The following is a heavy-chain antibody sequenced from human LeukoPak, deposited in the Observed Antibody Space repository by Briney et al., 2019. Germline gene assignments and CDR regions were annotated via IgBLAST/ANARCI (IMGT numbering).Heavy chain of an antibody. Sequence: PGGSLRLSCAASGFTVSSNYMSWVRQAPGKGLEWVSVIYSGGSTYYADSVKGRFTISRDNSKNTLYLQMNSLRAEDTAVYYCARVIVWFGESVFDYWGQGTLVTVSS. CDR1: GFTVSSNY. D-gene: IGHD3-10*01. CDR3: ARVIVWFGESVFDY. CDR2: IYSGGST. V-gene: IGHV3-66*02. J-gene: IGHJ4*02.